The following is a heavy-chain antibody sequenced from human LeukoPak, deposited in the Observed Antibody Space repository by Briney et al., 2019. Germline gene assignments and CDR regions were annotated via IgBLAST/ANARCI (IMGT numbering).Heavy chain of an antibody. J-gene: IGHJ6*02. CDR2: ISYDGSNK. Sequence: GGSLRLSCAASGFTFSSYGMHWVRQAPGKGLEWVAVISYDGSNKYYADSVKGRFTISRDNSENTLYLQMNSLRAEDTAVYYCAKGLYSSSWYVGYYYYYGMDVWGQGTTVTVSS. CDR1: GFTFSSYG. CDR3: AKGLYSSSWYVGYYYYYGMDV. V-gene: IGHV3-30*18. D-gene: IGHD6-13*01.